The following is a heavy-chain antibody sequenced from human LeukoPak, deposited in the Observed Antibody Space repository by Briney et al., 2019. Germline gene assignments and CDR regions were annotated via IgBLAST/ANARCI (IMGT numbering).Heavy chain of an antibody. Sequence: KSGGSLRLSCAASGFTFSDYYMSWIRQAPGKGLEWVSYISSSGSTIYYADSVKGRFTISRDNAKNSLYLQMNSLRAEDTAVYYCARDRGQLVIPFFFDYWGQGILVTVSS. J-gene: IGHJ4*02. CDR1: GFTFSDYY. CDR2: ISSSGSTI. D-gene: IGHD3-9*01. CDR3: ARDRGQLVIPFFFDY. V-gene: IGHV3-11*04.